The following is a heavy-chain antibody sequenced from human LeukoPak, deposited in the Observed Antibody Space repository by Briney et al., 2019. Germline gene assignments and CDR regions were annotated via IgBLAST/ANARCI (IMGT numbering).Heavy chain of an antibody. CDR1: GGSISGSSYN. CDR2: IYHSGST. CDR3: ARAQVNYFDY. D-gene: IGHD3-10*01. V-gene: IGHV4-39*07. Sequence: SETLSLTCTVSGGSISGSSYNCVWIRQPPGKGLEWIGGIYHSGSTNYNPSLKSRVTISVDKSKNQFSLKLTSVTAADTAVYYCARAQVNYFDYWGQGTLVTVSS. J-gene: IGHJ4*02.